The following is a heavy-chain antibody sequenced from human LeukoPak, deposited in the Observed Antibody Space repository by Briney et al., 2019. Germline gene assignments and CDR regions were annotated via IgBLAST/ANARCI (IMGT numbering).Heavy chain of an antibody. CDR1: GDSISNYY. CDR2: IYTSGST. J-gene: IGHJ6*03. Sequence: PSETLSLTCTVSGDSISNYYWSWIRQPAGKGLEWIGRIYTSGSTNYNPSLKSRVTMSVDTSKNQFSLRLSSVTAADTAFYYCARDLHYGDYYYYYYMDVWGKGTTVTISS. D-gene: IGHD4-17*01. V-gene: IGHV4-4*07. CDR3: ARDLHYGDYYYYYYMDV.